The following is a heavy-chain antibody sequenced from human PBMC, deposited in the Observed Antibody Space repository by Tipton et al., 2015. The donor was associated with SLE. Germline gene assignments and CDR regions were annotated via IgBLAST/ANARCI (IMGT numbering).Heavy chain of an antibody. J-gene: IGHJ4*02. D-gene: IGHD2-21*01. CDR2: INAGNGNT. CDR1: GYTFTSYA. Sequence: QVQLVQSGAEVKKPGASVKGSCKASGYTFTSYAMHWVRQAPGQRLEWMGWINAGNGNTKYSQKFQGRVTITRDTSASTAYMELSSLRSEDTAVYYCARDEGWGWFDYWGQGTLVTVSS. V-gene: IGHV1-3*01. CDR3: ARDEGWGWFDY.